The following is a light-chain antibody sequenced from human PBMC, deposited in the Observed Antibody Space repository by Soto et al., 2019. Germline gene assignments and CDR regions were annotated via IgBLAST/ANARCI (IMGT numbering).Light chain of an antibody. CDR3: QQRQYWPPIT. J-gene: IGKJ5*01. CDR1: QSVSSY. CDR2: DAS. V-gene: IGKV3-11*01. Sequence: VLTQSQATLSLSPGESATLSCRASQSVSSYLAWYQQKPGQAPRLLIYDASNRATGIPARFSGSGSGTDFTLTISSLEPEDFAIYYCQQRQYWPPITFGQGTRLEIK.